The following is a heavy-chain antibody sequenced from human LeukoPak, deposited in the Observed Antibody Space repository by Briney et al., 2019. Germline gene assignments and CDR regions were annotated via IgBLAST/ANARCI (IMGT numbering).Heavy chain of an antibody. V-gene: IGHV1-8*03. J-gene: IGHJ5*02. CDR2: MNPNSGNT. CDR1: GYSFTSYD. D-gene: IGHD2-15*01. CDR3: ARGDILSWFDP. Sequence: GESLKISCKGSGYSFTSYDINWVRQATGQGLEWMGWMNPNSGNTGYAQKFQGRVTITRNTSISTAYMELSSLRSEDTAVYYCARGDILSWFDPWGQGTLVTVSS.